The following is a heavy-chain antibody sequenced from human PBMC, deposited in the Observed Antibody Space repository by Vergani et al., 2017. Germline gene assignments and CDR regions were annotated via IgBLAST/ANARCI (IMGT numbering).Heavy chain of an antibody. CDR3: SKGALEYSYGYCDY. J-gene: IGHJ4*02. CDR2: ISYDGSNK. Sequence: QVQLVESGGGVVQPGRSLRLSCAASGFTFSSYGMHWVRPAPGKGLEWVAVISYDGSNKYYADSVKGRFTISRDNSKNTLYLQMNSLRAEDTAVYYCSKGALEYSYGYCDYWGQGTLVTVSS. CDR1: GFTFSSYG. V-gene: IGHV3-30*18. D-gene: IGHD5-18*01.